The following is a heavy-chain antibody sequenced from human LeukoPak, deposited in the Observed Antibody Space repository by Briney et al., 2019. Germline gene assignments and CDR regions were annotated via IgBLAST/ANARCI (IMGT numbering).Heavy chain of an antibody. D-gene: IGHD3-3*01. V-gene: IGHV1-8*01. Sequence: ASVKVSCKASGYTFTSYDINWVRQATGQGLEWMGWINPNSGNTGYAQKFQGRVTMTRNTSISTAYMELSSLRSEDTAVYYCAKERFLEWLLYGYYYYGMDVWGQGTTVTVSS. CDR1: GYTFTSYD. CDR3: AKERFLEWLLYGYYYYGMDV. CDR2: INPNSGNT. J-gene: IGHJ6*02.